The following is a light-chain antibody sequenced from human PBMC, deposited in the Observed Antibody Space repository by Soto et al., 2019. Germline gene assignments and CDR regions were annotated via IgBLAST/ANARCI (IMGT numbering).Light chain of an antibody. J-gene: IGKJ4*01. CDR1: QSISSSY. V-gene: IGKV3-20*01. Sequence: IVLTQSPCCLPFSPWERATLSGRASQSISSSYLAWYQQKPGQAPRLLIYGASSRATGIPDRFSGRGSGTDFTLTISRLEPEDFAVYWCQQYGSSPLTFGGGTKVDIK. CDR2: GAS. CDR3: QQYGSSPLT.